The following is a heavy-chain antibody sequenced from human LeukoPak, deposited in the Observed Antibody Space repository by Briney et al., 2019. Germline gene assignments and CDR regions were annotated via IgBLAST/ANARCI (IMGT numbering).Heavy chain of an antibody. CDR3: ARAPSYYYDSSGSLPD. V-gene: IGHV4-39*01. CDR1: SGSISSSSYC. CDR2: IYYSGST. J-gene: IGHJ4*02. Sequence: SETLSLTCTVSSGSISSSSYCWGWIRQPPGKGLEWIGTIYYSGSTYYNPSLKSRVTISVDTSKNQFSLKLSSVTAADTAVYYCARAPSYYYDSSGSLPDWGQGTLVTVSS. D-gene: IGHD3-22*01.